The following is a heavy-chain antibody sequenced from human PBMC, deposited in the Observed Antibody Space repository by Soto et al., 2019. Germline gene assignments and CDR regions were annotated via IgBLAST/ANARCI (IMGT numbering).Heavy chain of an antibody. D-gene: IGHD6-6*01. Sequence: SVKVSCKASGGSFSSYAISWVRQAPGQGLEWMGGIIPIFGTPSYAQKFQGRVTITADESTSTAYMELSSLRSEDTAVYYCAREYRSSSGRFDNWGQGTLVTVPQ. CDR2: IIPIFGTP. CDR1: GGSFSSYA. V-gene: IGHV1-69*13. J-gene: IGHJ4*02. CDR3: AREYRSSSGRFDN.